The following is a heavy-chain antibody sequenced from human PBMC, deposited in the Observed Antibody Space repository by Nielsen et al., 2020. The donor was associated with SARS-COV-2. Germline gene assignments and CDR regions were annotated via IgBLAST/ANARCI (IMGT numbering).Heavy chain of an antibody. Sequence: SVKVSCKASGYSFTTHYIHWVRQAPGQGLEWMGGIIPIFGTANYAQKFQGRVTITADESTSTAYMELSSLRSEDTAVYYCARGEALDILTGTPLYGMDVWGQGTTVTVSS. V-gene: IGHV1-69*13. CDR1: GYSFTTHY. CDR2: IIPIFGTA. D-gene: IGHD3-9*01. CDR3: ARGEALDILTGTPLYGMDV. J-gene: IGHJ6*02.